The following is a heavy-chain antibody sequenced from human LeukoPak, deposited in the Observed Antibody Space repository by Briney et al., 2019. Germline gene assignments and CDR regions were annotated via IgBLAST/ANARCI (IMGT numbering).Heavy chain of an antibody. J-gene: IGHJ5*02. Sequence: ASVKVSCKASGYTFTSYDINWVRQATGQGLEWMGWMNPNSGNTGYVQKFQGRVTMTRNTSISTAYMELSSLRSEDTAVYYCARERIYSSPNWFDPWGQGTLVTVSS. CDR2: MNPNSGNT. D-gene: IGHD6-13*01. CDR1: GYTFTSYD. V-gene: IGHV1-8*01. CDR3: ARERIYSSPNWFDP.